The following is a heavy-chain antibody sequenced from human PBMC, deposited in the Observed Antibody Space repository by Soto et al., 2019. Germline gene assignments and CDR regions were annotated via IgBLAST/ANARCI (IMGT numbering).Heavy chain of an antibody. CDR1: GFPFNDYY. CDR3: ARVVYFDRSAYGL. Sequence: GGSLRLSCATSGFPFNDYYMTWVRQAPGKGLEWVSSISGDSNYIYYADSVQGRFTISRDNAKNSVYLQMNSLRAEDTAVYYCARVVYFDRSAYGLWGQGTMVTVSS. CDR2: ISGDSNYI. J-gene: IGHJ3*01. D-gene: IGHD3-22*01. V-gene: IGHV3-21*01.